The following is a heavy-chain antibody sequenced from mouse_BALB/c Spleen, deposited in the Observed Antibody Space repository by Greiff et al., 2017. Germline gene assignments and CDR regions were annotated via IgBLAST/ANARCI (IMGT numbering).Heavy chain of an antibody. CDR1: GFTFSSYT. Sequence: DVMLVESGGGLVQPGGSLKLSCAASGFTFSSYTMSWVRQTPEKRLEWVAYISNGGGSTYYPDTVKGRFTISRDNAKNTLYLQMSSLKSEDTAMYYCARPINAMDYWGQGTSVTVSS. J-gene: IGHJ4*01. D-gene: IGHD1-1*01. CDR3: ARPINAMDY. V-gene: IGHV5-12-2*01. CDR2: ISNGGGST.